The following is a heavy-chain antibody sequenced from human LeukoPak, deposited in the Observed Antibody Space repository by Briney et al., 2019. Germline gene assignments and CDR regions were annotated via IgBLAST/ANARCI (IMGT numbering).Heavy chain of an antibody. Sequence: ASVKVSCKASGYTFTGYYMHWVRQATGQGLEWMGWMNPNSGNTGYAQKFQGRVTMTRNTSISTAYMELSSLRSEDTAVYYCARTGLDCTNGVCYPLLHFDYWGQGTLVTVSS. D-gene: IGHD2-8*01. CDR3: ARTGLDCTNGVCYPLLHFDY. V-gene: IGHV1-8*02. J-gene: IGHJ4*02. CDR2: MNPNSGNT. CDR1: GYTFTGYY.